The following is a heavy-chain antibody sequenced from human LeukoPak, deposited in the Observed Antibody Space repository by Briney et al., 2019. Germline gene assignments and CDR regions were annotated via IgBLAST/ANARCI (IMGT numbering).Heavy chain of an antibody. CDR3: ARETPQLGDAFDI. D-gene: IGHD3-10*01. V-gene: IGHV3-21*01. J-gene: IGHJ3*02. CDR2: ISSSSYI. CDR1: GFTFSSYS. Sequence: GGSLRLSCAASGFTFSSYSMNWVRQAPGKGLEWVSSISSSSYIYYADSVKGRFTISRDNAKNSLYLQMNSLRAEDTAVYYCARETPQLGDAFDIWGQGTMVTVSS.